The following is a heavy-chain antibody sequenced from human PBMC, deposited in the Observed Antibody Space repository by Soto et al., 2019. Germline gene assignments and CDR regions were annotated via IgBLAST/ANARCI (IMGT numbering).Heavy chain of an antibody. V-gene: IGHV3-23*01. CDR3: AKDDSSGSYFVN. CDR2: IGRGGSDT. Sequence: GGSLRLSCVASGFTFNNYAMGWVRRAPGKGLEWVSTIGRGGSDTYYADSARGRLTISRDNSRNTLYLQMNGLRDEDRAIYYCAKDDSSGSYFVNWGQGTLVTVSS. CDR1: GFTFNNYA. D-gene: IGHD1-26*01. J-gene: IGHJ4*02.